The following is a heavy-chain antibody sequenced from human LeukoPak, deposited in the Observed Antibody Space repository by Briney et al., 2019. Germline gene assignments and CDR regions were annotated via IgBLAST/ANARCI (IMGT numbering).Heavy chain of an antibody. CDR3: ARGTSITMIGVFDY. V-gene: IGHV1-69*05. Sequence: VASVKVSCKASGGTFSSYAISWVRQAPGQGLEWMGGIIPIFGTANYAQKFQGRVTITTDESTNTAYMELSSLRSEDTAVYYCARGTSITMIGVFDYWGQGTLVTVSS. CDR2: IIPIFGTA. J-gene: IGHJ4*02. CDR1: GGTFSSYA. D-gene: IGHD3-22*01.